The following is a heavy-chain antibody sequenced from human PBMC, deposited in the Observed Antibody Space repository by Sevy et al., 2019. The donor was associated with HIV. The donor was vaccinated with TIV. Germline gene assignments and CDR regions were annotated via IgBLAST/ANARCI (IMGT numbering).Heavy chain of an antibody. CDR1: GFTFSSYA. Sequence: GGSLRLSCAASGFTFSSYAMSWVRQAPGKGLEWVSAIGGSGGSTYYADSVKGRFTISRDNSKNTLYLQMNSLRAEDTAVYYSAKKATIFGVVLPFDYWGQGTLVTVSS. V-gene: IGHV3-23*01. D-gene: IGHD3-3*01. CDR2: IGGSGGST. J-gene: IGHJ4*02. CDR3: AKKATIFGVVLPFDY.